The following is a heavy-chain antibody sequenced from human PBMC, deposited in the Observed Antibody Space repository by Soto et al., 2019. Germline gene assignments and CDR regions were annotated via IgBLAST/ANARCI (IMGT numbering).Heavy chain of an antibody. V-gene: IGHV3-33*01. D-gene: IGHD6-13*01. CDR2: IWYDGSNR. J-gene: IGHJ6*02. CDR3: ARDGCSIAEACTYYYYGMDV. CDR1: GFTFIRYG. Sequence: QVQMLESGGGVVQPGRSLRLSCAASGFTFIRYGMHWLRQAPGKGLAWVGVIWYDGSNRYDADSVKGRFTISRENSWNPLYLQRSRPRAEDTAVFYCARDGCSIAEACTYYYYGMDVWVRGATGTVS.